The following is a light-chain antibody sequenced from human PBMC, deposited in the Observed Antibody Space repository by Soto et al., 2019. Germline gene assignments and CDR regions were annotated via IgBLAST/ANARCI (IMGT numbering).Light chain of an antibody. CDR1: QSVSSN. CDR2: GAS. V-gene: IGKV3-11*01. Sequence: EIVMPQSTATLSVSPGERATLSCRASQSVSSNLAWYQQKPGQAPRLLIYGASNRATGIPARFSGSGSGTDFTLTISSLEPEDFAVYYCQQRSNWPPITFGQGTRLEIK. J-gene: IGKJ5*01. CDR3: QQRSNWPPIT.